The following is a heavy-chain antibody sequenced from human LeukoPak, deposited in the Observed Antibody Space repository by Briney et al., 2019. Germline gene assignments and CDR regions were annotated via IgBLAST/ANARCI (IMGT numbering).Heavy chain of an antibody. CDR1: GFTFSSYA. J-gene: IGHJ4*02. CDR3: AKEPGNSGAVEYYFDC. V-gene: IGHV3-23*01. Sequence: GGSLRLSCAASGFTFSSYAMGWVRQAPGKGLEWVSAISGSGGTTYYADSVKGRFTISRDNSKNTLYLQMNSLRAEDTAVYHCAKEPGNSGAVEYYFDCWGQGTLVTVSS. D-gene: IGHD4-23*01. CDR2: ISGSGGTT.